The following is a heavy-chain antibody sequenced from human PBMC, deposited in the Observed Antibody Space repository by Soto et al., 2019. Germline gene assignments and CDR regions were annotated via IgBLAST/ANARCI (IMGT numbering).Heavy chain of an antibody. V-gene: IGHV1-18*01. J-gene: IGHJ3*02. Sequence: HVQLGQSGAEVKKPGASLKVSCKASGYTFISYGVSWVRQAPGQGLEWLGWISPYNGNTNYAQKFQGRITMTTDTSTRTDYMDLRSLRTDVTAVYYCARDQTTWLTDAFDILGKG. CDR1: GYTFISYG. D-gene: IGHD5-12*01. CDR3: ARDQTTWLTDAFDI. CDR2: ISPYNGNT.